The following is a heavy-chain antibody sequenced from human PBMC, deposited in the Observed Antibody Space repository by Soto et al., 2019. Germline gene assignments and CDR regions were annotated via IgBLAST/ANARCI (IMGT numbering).Heavy chain of an antibody. CDR3: ARGGIAAAGRRFDP. CDR2: VNPNSGNT. CDR1: GYTFTSYD. V-gene: IGHV1-8*01. Sequence: ASVKVSCKASGYTFTSYDINWVRQATGQGLEWMGWVNPNSGNTGYAQKFQGRVTMTRNTSISTAYMELSSLRSEDTAVYYCARGGIAAAGRRFDPWGQGTLVTVSS. J-gene: IGHJ5*02. D-gene: IGHD6-13*01.